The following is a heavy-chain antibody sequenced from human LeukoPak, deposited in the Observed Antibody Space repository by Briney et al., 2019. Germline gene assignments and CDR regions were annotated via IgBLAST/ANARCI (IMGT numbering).Heavy chain of an antibody. Sequence: PGRSLRLSCAASGFTFSSYGMHWVRQAPGKGLEWVAVISYDGSNKYYADSVKGRFTISRDNSKNTLHLQMNSLRAEDTAVYYCAKALPRYCSSTSCYPQLFDYWGQGTLVTVSS. V-gene: IGHV3-30*18. J-gene: IGHJ4*02. CDR2: ISYDGSNK. CDR3: AKALPRYCSSTSCYPQLFDY. CDR1: GFTFSSYG. D-gene: IGHD2-2*01.